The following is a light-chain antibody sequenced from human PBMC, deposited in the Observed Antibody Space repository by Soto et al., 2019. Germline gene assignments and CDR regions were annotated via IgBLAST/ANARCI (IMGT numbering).Light chain of an antibody. Sequence: EIVLTQSPGTLSLSPGERATLSCRASHSVSSTYLALYQQKPGQAPRLRIYGASSRATGNPDRFSGSGSGTDFTLTISRLEPEDCAVYYCQRYGSSPPDTFGQGTQREI. J-gene: IGKJ2*01. CDR1: HSVSSTY. CDR2: GAS. V-gene: IGKV3-20*01. CDR3: QRYGSSPPDT.